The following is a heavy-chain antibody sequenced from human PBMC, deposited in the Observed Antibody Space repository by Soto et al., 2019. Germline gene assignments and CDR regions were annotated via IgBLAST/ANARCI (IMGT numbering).Heavy chain of an antibody. J-gene: IGHJ4*02. CDR2: ISAYNGNT. Sequence: ASVKVSCKASGYTFTSYGISWVRQAPGQGLEWMGWISAYNGNTNYAQKLQGSVTMTTDTSTSTAYMELRSLRSDDTAVYYCAREARSVLRYFDWPHFDYWGQGTLVTVSS. CDR3: AREARSVLRYFDWPHFDY. CDR1: GYTFTSYG. V-gene: IGHV1-18*01. D-gene: IGHD3-9*01.